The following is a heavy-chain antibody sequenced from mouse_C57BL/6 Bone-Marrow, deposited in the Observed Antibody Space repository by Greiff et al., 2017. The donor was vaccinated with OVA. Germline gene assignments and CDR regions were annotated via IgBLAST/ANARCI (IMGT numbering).Heavy chain of an antibody. CDR1: GYTFTSYG. V-gene: IGHV1-81*01. D-gene: IGHD1-1*01. J-gene: IGHJ2*01. CDR3: ARSVIYYYGSSVFGY. Sequence: VQLKESGAELARPGASVKLSCKASGYTFTSYGISWVKQRTGQGLEWIGEIYPRSGNTYYNEKFKGKATLTADKSSSTAYMELRSLTSEDSAVYFCARSVIYYYGSSVFGYWGQGTTLTVSS. CDR2: IYPRSGNT.